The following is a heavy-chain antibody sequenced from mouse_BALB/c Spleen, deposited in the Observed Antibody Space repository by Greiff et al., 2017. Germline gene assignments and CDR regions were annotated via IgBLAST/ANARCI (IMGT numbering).Heavy chain of an antibody. D-gene: IGHD2-3*01. CDR3: ARRWLLHAMDY. Sequence: QVQLQQSGAELAKPGASVKMSCKASGYTFTSYWMHWVKQRPGQGLEWIGYINPSTGYTEYNQKFKDKATLTADKSSSTAYMQLSSLTSEDSAVYYCARRWLLHAMDYWGQGTSVTVSS. V-gene: IGHV1-7*01. CDR2: INPSTGYT. CDR1: GYTFTSYW. J-gene: IGHJ4*01.